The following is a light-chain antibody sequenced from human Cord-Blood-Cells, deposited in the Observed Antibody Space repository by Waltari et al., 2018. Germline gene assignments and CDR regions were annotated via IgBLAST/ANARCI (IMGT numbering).Light chain of an antibody. J-gene: IGLJ3*02. V-gene: IGLV1-40*01. CDR2: GNR. Sequence: QSVLTQPPSVSGAPGQRVTISCTGSSSNIGAGYDVHWYQQLPGTAPKLLIYGNRTRASGVPDRFSGSRSGTPASLAITGLQAEDEADYYCQSYDSSLSGWVFGGGTKLTVL. CDR3: QSYDSSLSGWV. CDR1: SSNIGAGYD.